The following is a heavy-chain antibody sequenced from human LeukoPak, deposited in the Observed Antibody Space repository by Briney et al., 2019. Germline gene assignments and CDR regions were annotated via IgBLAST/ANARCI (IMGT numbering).Heavy chain of an antibody. CDR2: INHSGST. Sequence: SETLSLTCAVYGGSFSGYYWSWIRQPPGKGLEWIGEINHSGSTYYNPSLKSRVTISVDTSKNQFSLKLSSVTAADTAVYFCARGPYSGHNRGFDPWGQGTLVTVSS. V-gene: IGHV4-34*01. CDR1: GGSFSGYY. J-gene: IGHJ5*02. CDR3: ARGPYSGHNRGFDP. D-gene: IGHD6-13*01.